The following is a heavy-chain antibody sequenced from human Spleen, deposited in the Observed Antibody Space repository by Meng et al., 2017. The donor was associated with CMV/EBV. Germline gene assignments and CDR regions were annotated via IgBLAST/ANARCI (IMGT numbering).Heavy chain of an antibody. Sequence: GESLKISCAASGFTFSSYAMHWVRQAPGKGLEWVAVISYDGSNKYYADSVKGRFTISRDNSKNTLYLQMDSLRIDDTAVYICAKDLSWFGAFDIWGQGTMVTVSS. V-gene: IGHV3-30*04. J-gene: IGHJ3*02. CDR3: AKDLSWFGAFDI. D-gene: IGHD3-16*01. CDR2: ISYDGSNK. CDR1: GFTFSSYA.